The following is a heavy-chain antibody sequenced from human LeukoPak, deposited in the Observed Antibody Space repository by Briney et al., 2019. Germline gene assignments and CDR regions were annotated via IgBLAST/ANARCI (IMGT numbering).Heavy chain of an antibody. CDR3: AREEARWEWFDP. CDR1: GFTFTDYY. J-gene: IGHJ5*02. D-gene: IGHD1-26*01. V-gene: IGHV3-11*04. Sequence: GGSLRPSCAASGFTFTDYYMSWIRQAPGKGLEWVSYISISSTTIYYADSVKGRFTISTDNSKNTLDLQMDSLRAEDTAVYYCAREEARWEWFDPWGQGTLVTVSS. CDR2: ISISSTTI.